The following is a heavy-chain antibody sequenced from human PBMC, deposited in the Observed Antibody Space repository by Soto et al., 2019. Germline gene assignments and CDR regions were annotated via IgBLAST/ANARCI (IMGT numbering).Heavy chain of an antibody. CDR1: GGTFSSYA. CDR2: IIPIFGTA. J-gene: IGHJ6*02. CDR3: ARVKYYDILTGQYGMDV. Sequence: SVKVSCKASGGTFSSYAISWVRQAPGQGLEWMGGIIPIFGTANYAQKFQGRVTITADKSTSTAYMELSSLRSEDTAVYYCARVKYYDILTGQYGMDVWGQGTTVTVYS. V-gene: IGHV1-69*06. D-gene: IGHD3-9*01.